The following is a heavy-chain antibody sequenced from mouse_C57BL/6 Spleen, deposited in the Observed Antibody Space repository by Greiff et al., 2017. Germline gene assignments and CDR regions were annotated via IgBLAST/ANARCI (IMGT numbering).Heavy chain of an antibody. Sequence: EVKLQESGPGLVKPSQSLSLTCSVTGYSITSGYYWNWLRQFPGNKLEWMGYISYDGSNNYNPSLKNRISITRDTSKNQFFLKLNSVTTEDTATYYCAREDYAFDYWGQGTTLTVSS. CDR3: AREDYAFDY. CDR2: ISYDGSN. V-gene: IGHV3-6*01. CDR1: GYSITSGYY. J-gene: IGHJ2*01. D-gene: IGHD2-4*01.